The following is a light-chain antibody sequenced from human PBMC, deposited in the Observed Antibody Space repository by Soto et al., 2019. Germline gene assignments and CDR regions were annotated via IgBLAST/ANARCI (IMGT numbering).Light chain of an antibody. Sequence: EIVLTQSPATLSLSLGETATLSCRASQSVGSNLAWYQQKPGQAPRLLIFGASSRATGIPARFSGSGSGTEFTLTISCFQSEDFVVYYCQQYNNWPPLTFGGGTKVDIK. CDR2: GAS. J-gene: IGKJ4*01. CDR1: QSVGSN. CDR3: QQYNNWPPLT. V-gene: IGKV3-15*01.